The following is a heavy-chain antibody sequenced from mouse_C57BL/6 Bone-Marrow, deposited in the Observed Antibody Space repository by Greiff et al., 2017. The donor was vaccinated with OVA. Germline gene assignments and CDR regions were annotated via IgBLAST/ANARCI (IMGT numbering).Heavy chain of an antibody. CDR2: INPSTGGT. Sequence: EVQLQESGPELVKPGASVKISCKASGYSFTGYYMNWVKQSPEKSLEWIGEINPSTGGTTYNQKFKAKATLTVDKSSSTAYMQLKSLTSEDSAVYYCASYYYGYYYAMDYWGQGTSVTGSP. V-gene: IGHV1-42*01. D-gene: IGHD1-1*01. CDR3: ASYYYGYYYAMDY. CDR1: GYSFTGYY. J-gene: IGHJ4*01.